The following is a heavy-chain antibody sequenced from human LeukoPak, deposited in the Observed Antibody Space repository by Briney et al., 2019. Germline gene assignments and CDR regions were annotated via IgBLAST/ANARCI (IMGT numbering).Heavy chain of an antibody. D-gene: IGHD5-24*01. CDR2: INPNSGGT. J-gene: IGHJ4*02. CDR1: GYTFTSYY. V-gene: IGHV1-2*02. CDR3: VWQEDGYNYKFDY. Sequence: GASVKVSCKASGYTFTSYYMHWVRQAPGQGLEWMGWINPNSGGTNYAQKFQGRVTMTRDASISTAYMELSRLRSDDTAVYYCVWQEDGYNYKFDYWGQGTLVTVSS.